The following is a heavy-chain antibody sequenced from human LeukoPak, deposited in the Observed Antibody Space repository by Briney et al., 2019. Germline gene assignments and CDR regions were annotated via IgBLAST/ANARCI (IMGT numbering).Heavy chain of an antibody. D-gene: IGHD6-13*01. CDR1: GGTFSSYA. CDR2: IIPIFGTA. J-gene: IGHJ5*02. V-gene: IGHV1-69*13. Sequence: ASAKVSCKASGGTFSSYAISWVRQAPGQGLEGMGGIIPIFGTANYAQKFQGRVTITADESTSTAYMELSSLRSEDTAVYYCARTGRSSGWYWFDPWGQGTLVTVSS. CDR3: ARTGRSSGWYWFDP.